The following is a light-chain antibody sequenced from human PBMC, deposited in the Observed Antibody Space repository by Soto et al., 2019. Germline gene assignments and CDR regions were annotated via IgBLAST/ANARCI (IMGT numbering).Light chain of an antibody. CDR3: CARADTSTVL. CDR2: EGT. Sequence: QSALTQPASVSGSPGQSIIISCTGTSRDVGNYNLFSWYQQYTGKAPKLIIYEGTKRPSGVSDRFSGSWSGNTASLTISGLQAEDEADYYCCARADTSTVLFGGGTKLTVL. CDR1: SRDVGNYNL. V-gene: IGLV2-23*01. J-gene: IGLJ2*01.